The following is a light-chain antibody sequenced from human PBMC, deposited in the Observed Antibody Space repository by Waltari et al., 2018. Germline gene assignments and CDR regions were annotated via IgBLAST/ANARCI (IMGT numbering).Light chain of an antibody. CDR2: GAS. J-gene: IGKJ2*01. CDR1: QDISNY. Sequence: DIQVTQSPSTRSASLGDRVTITCRASQDISNYLAWLQQKPGKAPKSLVFGASALQTGVPSRFSGSGSGTDFTLTIPNLQAEDSAIYYCQQYHTYPYTFGQGTKLEIK. CDR3: QQYHTYPYT. V-gene: IGKV1-16*01.